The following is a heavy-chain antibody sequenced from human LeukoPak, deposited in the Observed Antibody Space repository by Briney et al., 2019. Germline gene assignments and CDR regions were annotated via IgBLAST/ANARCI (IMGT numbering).Heavy chain of an antibody. Sequence: GGSLRLSCAASGFTFTYYGMHWVRQAPGKGLEWVAFIRYEGNEKFYADSVKGRFTISRDISKNTLYLQMNSLRAEDTAVYYCARVLSGRGSLYDYYYYMDVWGKGTTVTISS. CDR3: ARVLSGRGSLYDYYYYMDV. V-gene: IGHV3-30*02. J-gene: IGHJ6*03. CDR2: IRYEGNEK. CDR1: GFTFTYYG. D-gene: IGHD3-10*01.